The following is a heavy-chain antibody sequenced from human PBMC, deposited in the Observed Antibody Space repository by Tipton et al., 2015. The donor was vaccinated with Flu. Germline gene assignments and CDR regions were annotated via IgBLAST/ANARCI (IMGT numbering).Heavy chain of an antibody. V-gene: IGHV4-39*07. Sequence: LRLSCTVSGGSISSSSYHWAWIRQPPGKGLEWIGSIYYTGNTYHTPSLESRVSISADTSKRQFSLKLTSVTAADTAVYYCATVSNYYFFFDSWGQGTLVTVSS. J-gene: IGHJ4*02. CDR1: GGSISSSSYH. CDR3: ATVSNYYFFFDS. CDR2: IYYTGNT. D-gene: IGHD2/OR15-2a*01.